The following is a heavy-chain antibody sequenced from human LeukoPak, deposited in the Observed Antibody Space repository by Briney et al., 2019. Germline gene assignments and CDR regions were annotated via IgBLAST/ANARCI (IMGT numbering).Heavy chain of an antibody. CDR2: INSDGSST. CDR1: RFTFSSYW. D-gene: IGHD1-1*01. CDR3: ARTTGRKNAFDI. J-gene: IGHJ3*02. V-gene: IGHV3-74*01. Sequence: GGSLRLSCAASRFTFSSYWMHWVRQAPGKGLVWVSRINSDGSSTTYADSVKGRFTISRDNAKNTLYLQMNSLRSEDTAVYYCARTTGRKNAFDIQGQGTMVTVSS.